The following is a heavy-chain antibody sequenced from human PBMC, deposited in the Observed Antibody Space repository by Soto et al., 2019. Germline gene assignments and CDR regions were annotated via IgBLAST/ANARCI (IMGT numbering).Heavy chain of an antibody. CDR1: GFTFSSYS. D-gene: IGHD1-26*01. CDR2: ISSSSSTI. Sequence: ESGGGLVQPGGSLRLSCAASGFTFSSYSMNWVRQAPGKGLGWVSYISSSSSTIYYADSVKGRFTISRDNAKNSLYLQMNSLRDEDTAVYYCAREVSIVGAIIFDYWGQGTLVTVSS. V-gene: IGHV3-48*02. CDR3: AREVSIVGAIIFDY. J-gene: IGHJ4*02.